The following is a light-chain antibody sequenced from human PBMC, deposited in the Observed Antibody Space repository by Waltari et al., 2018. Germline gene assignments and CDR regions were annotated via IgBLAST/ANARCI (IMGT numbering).Light chain of an antibody. CDR3: QQYNDWPPLT. Sequence: ETVMTQSPATLSVSPGERATPSCRASQSVSSNLAWYQQKPGQPPRLLIYGASTRATGIPARFSGSGSGTEFTLTISSLQSEDFAVYYCQQYNDWPPLTFGGGTKVEIK. CDR2: GAS. V-gene: IGKV3-15*01. J-gene: IGKJ4*01. CDR1: QSVSSN.